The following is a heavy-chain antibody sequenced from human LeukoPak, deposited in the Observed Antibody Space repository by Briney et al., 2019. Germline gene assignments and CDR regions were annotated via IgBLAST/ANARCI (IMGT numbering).Heavy chain of an antibody. V-gene: IGHV3-21*01. CDR3: AKDRGYSYGYGTFDY. D-gene: IGHD5-18*01. CDR1: GFTFSSYS. J-gene: IGHJ4*02. CDR2: ISSSSSYI. Sequence: GGSLRLSCAASGFTFSSYSMNWVRQAPGKGLEWVSSISSSSSYIYYADSVKGRFTISRDNSKNTLYLQMNSLRAEDTAVYYCAKDRGYSYGYGTFDYWGQGTLVTVSS.